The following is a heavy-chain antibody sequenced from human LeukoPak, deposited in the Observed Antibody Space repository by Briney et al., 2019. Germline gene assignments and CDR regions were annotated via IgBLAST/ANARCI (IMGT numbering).Heavy chain of an antibody. V-gene: IGHV4-34*01. CDR1: GGSFSGYY. Sequence: SETLSLTCAVYGGSFSGYYWSWIRQPPGKGLEWIGEINHSGSTNYNPSLKSRVTISVDTSKNQFSLKLSSVTAADTAVYYCARGDYYDSSGYHNIKDAFDIWGQGTMVTVSS. D-gene: IGHD3-22*01. J-gene: IGHJ3*02. CDR2: INHSGST. CDR3: ARGDYYDSSGYHNIKDAFDI.